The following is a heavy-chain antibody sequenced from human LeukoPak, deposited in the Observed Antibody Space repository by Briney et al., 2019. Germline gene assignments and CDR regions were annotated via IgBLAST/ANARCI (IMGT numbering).Heavy chain of an antibody. CDR1: GFTFSSYG. J-gene: IGHJ6*02. CDR3: SYGSGTYYYYGMDV. Sequence: GGSLRLSCAASGFTFSSYGMHWVRQAPGKGLEWVAVIWYDGSNKYYADSVKSRFTISRDNSKNTLYLQMNSLRAEDTAVYYCSYGSGTYYYYGMDVWGQGTTVTVSS. D-gene: IGHD3-10*01. V-gene: IGHV3-33*01. CDR2: IWYDGSNK.